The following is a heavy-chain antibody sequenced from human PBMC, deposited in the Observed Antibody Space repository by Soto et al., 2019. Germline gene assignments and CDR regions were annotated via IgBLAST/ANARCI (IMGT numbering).Heavy chain of an antibody. CDR3: ARGSSSSKYYFDY. Sequence: ASVKVSCKVSGYTLTELSMHWVRQAPGKGLEWMGGFNPEGGETIYAQKFQGRVTMTEDTSTSTAYMELSRLRSDDTAVYYCARGSSSSKYYFDYWGQGTLVTVSS. CDR1: GYTLTELS. V-gene: IGHV1-24*01. CDR2: FNPEGGET. D-gene: IGHD6-6*01. J-gene: IGHJ4*02.